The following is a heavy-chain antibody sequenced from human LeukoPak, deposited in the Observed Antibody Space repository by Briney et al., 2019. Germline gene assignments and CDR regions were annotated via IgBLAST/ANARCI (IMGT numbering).Heavy chain of an antibody. CDR1: GFTVSSNY. Sequence: GGSLRLSCAASGFTVSSNYMSWVRQAPGKGLEWVSGISWNSGSIGYADSVKGRFTISRDNAKNTLYLQMNSLRAEDTAVYYCARANYDYVWGSYRSYYFDYWGQGTLVTVSS. D-gene: IGHD3-16*02. J-gene: IGHJ4*02. V-gene: IGHV3-9*01. CDR2: ISWNSGSI. CDR3: ARANYDYVWGSYRSYYFDY.